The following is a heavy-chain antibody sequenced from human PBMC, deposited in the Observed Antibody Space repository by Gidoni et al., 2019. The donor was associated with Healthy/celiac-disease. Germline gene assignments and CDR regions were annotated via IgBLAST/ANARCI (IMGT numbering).Heavy chain of an antibody. J-gene: IGHJ4*02. D-gene: IGHD5-18*01. Sequence: EVQLVESGGGLVQPGRSLRLSCAASVFTFDDYAMHWVRQAPGKGLEWVSGIRWNSGSIGYADSVKGRFTISRDNAKNSLYLQMNSLRAEDTALYYCAKADTAMASDAQNFDYWGQGTLVTVSS. CDR1: VFTFDDYA. CDR2: IRWNSGSI. V-gene: IGHV3-9*01. CDR3: AKADTAMASDAQNFDY.